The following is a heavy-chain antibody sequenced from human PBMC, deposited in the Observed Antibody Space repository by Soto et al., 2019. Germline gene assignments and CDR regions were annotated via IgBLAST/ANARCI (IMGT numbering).Heavy chain of an antibody. CDR2: INYSEST. CDR1: GGSFSGYS. D-gene: IGHD3-16*01. J-gene: IGHJ4*02. CDR3: ARGPGGGTLGL. V-gene: IGHV4-34*01. Sequence: QVQLQQWGAGLLKPSETLSLTCPVYGGSFSGYSWNWINQTPGKGLEWIGAINYSESTDYNPSLKWRVITSVDTCKNPLSVKLTPVTAADPAVYYCARGPGGGTLGLWGQGTLVAVSS.